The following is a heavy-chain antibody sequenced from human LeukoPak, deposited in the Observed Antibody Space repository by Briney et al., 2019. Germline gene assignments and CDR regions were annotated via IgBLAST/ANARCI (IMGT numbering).Heavy chain of an antibody. J-gene: IGHJ4*02. Sequence: PGGSLRLSCAASGLTFSSYWMHWVRQAPGKGLVWVSRVNSDGSNTTYADSVKGRFTISRDNAKNTLYLQMNSLRAEDTAVYYCARDWGDSSGYLLDYWGQGTLVTVSS. CDR2: VNSDGSNT. V-gene: IGHV3-74*01. D-gene: IGHD3-22*01. CDR1: GLTFSSYW. CDR3: ARDWGDSSGYLLDY.